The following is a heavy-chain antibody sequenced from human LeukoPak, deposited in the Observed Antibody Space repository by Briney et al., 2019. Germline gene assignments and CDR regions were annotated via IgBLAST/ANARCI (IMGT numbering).Heavy chain of an antibody. Sequence: PGGSLRLSCAASGFTFSSYWMHWVRQAPGKGLVWVSRINSDGSSTSYADSVKGRFTISRDNAKNTLYLQMNSLRVEDTAVCYCARRPARGMVRGVPYYYYGMDVWGQGTTVTVSS. J-gene: IGHJ6*02. CDR1: GFTFSSYW. V-gene: IGHV3-74*01. CDR2: INSDGSST. D-gene: IGHD3-10*01. CDR3: ARRPARGMVRGVPYYYYGMDV.